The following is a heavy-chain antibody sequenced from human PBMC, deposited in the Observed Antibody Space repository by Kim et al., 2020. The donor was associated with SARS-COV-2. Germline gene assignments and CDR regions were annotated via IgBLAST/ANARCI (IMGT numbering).Heavy chain of an antibody. CDR3: ARRLFWSGYYFDY. Sequence: YNPSPKSRVTISVDTSKNQFSLKLSSVTAADTAVYYCARRLFWSGYYFDYWGQGTLVTVSS. D-gene: IGHD3-3*01. J-gene: IGHJ4*02. V-gene: IGHV4-34*01.